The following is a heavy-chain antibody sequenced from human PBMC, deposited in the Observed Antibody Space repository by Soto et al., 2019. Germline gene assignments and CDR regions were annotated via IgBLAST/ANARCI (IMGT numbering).Heavy chain of an antibody. CDR3: AKSIGRELDYYYYGMDV. J-gene: IGHJ6*02. CDR1: GFTFSSYA. CDR2: ISGSGGST. V-gene: IGHV3-23*01. D-gene: IGHD1-26*01. Sequence: GGSLRLSCAASGFTFSSYAMSWVRQAPGKGLEWVSAISGSGGSTYYADSVKGRFTISRDNSKNTLYLQMNSLRAEDTAVYYCAKSIGRELDYYYYGMDVWGQGTTVTVSS.